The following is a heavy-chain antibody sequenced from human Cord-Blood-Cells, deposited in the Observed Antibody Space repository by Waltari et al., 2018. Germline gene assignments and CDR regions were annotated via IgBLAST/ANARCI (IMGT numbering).Heavy chain of an antibody. CDR1: GFTFSSYW. Sequence: EVQLVESGGGLVQPGGSLRLSCAGSGFTFSSYWMHWFRQAPGTGLVWVSRINSDGSSTSYADSVKGRFTISRDNAKNTLYLQMNSLRAEDTAVYYCARVVSGYDYAFDIWGQGTMVTVSS. V-gene: IGHV3-74*01. J-gene: IGHJ3*02. D-gene: IGHD5-12*01. CDR3: ARVVSGYDYAFDI. CDR2: INSDGSST.